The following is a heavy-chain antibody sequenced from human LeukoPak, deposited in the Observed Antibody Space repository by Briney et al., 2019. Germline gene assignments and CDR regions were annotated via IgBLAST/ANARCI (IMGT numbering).Heavy chain of an antibody. V-gene: IGHV1-24*01. J-gene: IGHJ4*02. CDR1: GYTFTSYD. Sequence: ASVKVSCKASGYTFTSYDINWVRQATGQGLEWMGGFDPEDGETIYTQKFQGRVTMTEDTSTDTAYMELSSLRSEDTAVYYCATELEVGANNPWVPFYYWGQGTLVTVSS. D-gene: IGHD1-26*01. CDR3: ATELEVGANNPWVPFYY. CDR2: FDPEDGET.